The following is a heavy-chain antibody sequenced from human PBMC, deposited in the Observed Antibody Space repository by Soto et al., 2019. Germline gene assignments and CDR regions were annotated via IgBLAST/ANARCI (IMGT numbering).Heavy chain of an antibody. J-gene: IGHJ6*02. D-gene: IGHD1-1*01. Sequence: PSQTLSLTCAISGDSVSSHSAAWNWIRQSPSRGLEWLGRTYYRSKWYNDYAVSVKSRITINPDTSKNQFSLQLNSVTPEDTAVYYCARELEPWDYYYYGMDVWGQGTTVTVSS. CDR1: GDSVSSHSAA. CDR2: TYYRSKWYN. V-gene: IGHV6-1*01. CDR3: ARELEPWDYYYYGMDV.